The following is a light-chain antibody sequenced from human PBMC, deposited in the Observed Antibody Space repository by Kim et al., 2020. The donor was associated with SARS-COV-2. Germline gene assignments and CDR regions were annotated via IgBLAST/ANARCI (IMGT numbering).Light chain of an antibody. Sequence: ELTQPPSASGTPGQRVTISCSGSSSNIGSNTVNWYQQLPGTAPKLLIYSNNQRPSGVPDRFSGSKSGTSASLAISGLQSEDEADYYCAAWDDSMNVVVFGGGTQLTVL. CDR1: SSNIGSNT. V-gene: IGLV1-44*01. CDR2: SNN. CDR3: AAWDDSMNVVV. J-gene: IGLJ2*01.